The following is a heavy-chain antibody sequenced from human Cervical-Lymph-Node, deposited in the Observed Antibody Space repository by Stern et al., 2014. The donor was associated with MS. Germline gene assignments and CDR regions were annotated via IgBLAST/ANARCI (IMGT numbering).Heavy chain of an antibody. V-gene: IGHV3-7*01. J-gene: IGHJ4*02. CDR3: ARDRRAFLDY. CDR1: GPRFRTSW. D-gene: IGHD2/OR15-2a*01. Sequence: VQLVQSGGGLVQPGGSLRLSPAPPGPRFRTSWMSWVRQPPGRGLAWVANIRQDGYDKFYVDSVKGRFTISRDNARNSLYLQMNSLTVADTAVYYCARDRRAFLDYWGQGTHVAVSS. CDR2: IRQDGYDK.